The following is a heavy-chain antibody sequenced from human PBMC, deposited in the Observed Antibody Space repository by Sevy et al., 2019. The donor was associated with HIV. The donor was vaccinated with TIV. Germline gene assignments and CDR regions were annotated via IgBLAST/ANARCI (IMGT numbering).Heavy chain of an antibody. V-gene: IGHV3-23*01. Sequence: GGSLRLSCVASGFTFSRFGMTWVRQVPGKGLEWVSTVSGVVIPHTTQTTYYADSVKDRFTISRDNSKDSLFLQMNSLRADDTAVYFCAKGRQLVSGRFGTYFDSWGQGILVTVSS. J-gene: IGHJ4*02. CDR2: VSGVVIPHTTQTT. CDR1: GFTFSRFG. D-gene: IGHD6-13*01. CDR3: AKGRQLVSGRFGTYFDS.